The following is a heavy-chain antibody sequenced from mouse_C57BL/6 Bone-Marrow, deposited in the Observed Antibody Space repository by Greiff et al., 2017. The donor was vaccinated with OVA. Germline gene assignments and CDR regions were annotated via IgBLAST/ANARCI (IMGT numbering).Heavy chain of an antibody. CDR2: ISSGSSTI. D-gene: IGHD2-5*01. V-gene: IGHV5-17*01. CDR3: ARPNSNYAYYFDY. CDR1: GFTFSDYG. J-gene: IGHJ2*01. Sequence: EVKLMESGGGLVKPGGSLKLSCAASGFTFSDYGMHWVRQAPEKGLEWVAYISSGSSTIYYADTVQGRFTISRDNAKNTLFLQMTSLRSEDTAMYYCARPNSNYAYYFDYWGQGTTLTVSS.